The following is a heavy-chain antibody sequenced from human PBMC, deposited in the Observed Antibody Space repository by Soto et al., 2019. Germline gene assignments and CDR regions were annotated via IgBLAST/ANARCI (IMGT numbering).Heavy chain of an antibody. D-gene: IGHD3-9*01. Sequence: QLQLQESGPGLVKPSETLSLTCTVSGGSISSSNFYWGWIRQPPGQGLEWIGNVYYSGNTYFNPSLMFRVTISVDTSKNHFSMKLSSVNAADTAVYYCARLRGLVDYWGQGTLVTVSS. CDR2: VYYSGNT. V-gene: IGHV4-39*02. CDR3: ARLRGLVDY. CDR1: GGSISSSNFY. J-gene: IGHJ4*02.